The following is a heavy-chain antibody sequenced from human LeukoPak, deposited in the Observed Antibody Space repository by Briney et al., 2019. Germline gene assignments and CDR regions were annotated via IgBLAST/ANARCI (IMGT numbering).Heavy chain of an antibody. V-gene: IGHV3-66*01. Sequence: GGSLRLSCAASGFTVSSNYMSWVRQAPGKGLEGVSVIYSGGSTYYADSVKGRFTISRDNSKNTLYLQMNSLRAEDTAVYYCARGKQVGAPYYYYGMDVWGQGTTVTVSS. CDR3: ARGKQVGAPYYYYGMDV. CDR2: IYSGGST. CDR1: GFTVSSNY. D-gene: IGHD1-26*01. J-gene: IGHJ6*02.